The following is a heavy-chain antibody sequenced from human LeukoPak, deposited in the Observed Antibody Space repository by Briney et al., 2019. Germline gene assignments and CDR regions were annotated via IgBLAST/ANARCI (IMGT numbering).Heavy chain of an antibody. CDR3: ARGLKITIFGVVIIRSDAFDI. J-gene: IGHJ3*02. D-gene: IGHD3-3*01. V-gene: IGHV4-34*01. Sequence: PSETLSLTCAVYGGSFSGYYWSWIRQPPGKGLEWIGEINHSGSTNYNPSLKSRVTISVDTSKNQFSLKLSSVTAADTAVYYCARGLKITIFGVVIIRSDAFDIWGQGTMVTVPS. CDR1: GGSFSGYY. CDR2: INHSGST.